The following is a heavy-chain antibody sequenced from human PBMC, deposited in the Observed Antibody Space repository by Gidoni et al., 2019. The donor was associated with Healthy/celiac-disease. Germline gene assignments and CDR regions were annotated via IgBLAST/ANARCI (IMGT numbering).Heavy chain of an antibody. J-gene: IGHJ6*02. Sequence: QVQLVESGGGVVQPGRSLRLSCAASGFTFSSYGMHWVRQAPGKGLVWVAVISYDGSNKYYADSVKGRFTISRDNSKNTLYLQMNSLRAEDTAVYYCAKDRPASFWSGYYHYYYGMDVWGQGTTVTVSS. CDR1: GFTFSSYG. D-gene: IGHD3-3*01. CDR2: ISYDGSNK. V-gene: IGHV3-30*18. CDR3: AKDRPASFWSGYYHYYYGMDV.